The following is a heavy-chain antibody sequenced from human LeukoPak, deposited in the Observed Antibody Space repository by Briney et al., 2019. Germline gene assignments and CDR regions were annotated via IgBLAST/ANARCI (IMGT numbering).Heavy chain of an antibody. Sequence: SEPLSFTCTVSGGSISSSSYYWGWIRQPPGKGLEWIGSIFYSGNTYYNASLKSRVTISVDTSKNHFSLKLSSVTSADTAVYYCARRSSGGGLFDYWGQGTLVTVSS. J-gene: IGHJ4*02. V-gene: IGHV4-39*02. CDR1: GGSISSSSYY. D-gene: IGHD6-19*01. CDR2: IFYSGNT. CDR3: ARRSSGGGLFDY.